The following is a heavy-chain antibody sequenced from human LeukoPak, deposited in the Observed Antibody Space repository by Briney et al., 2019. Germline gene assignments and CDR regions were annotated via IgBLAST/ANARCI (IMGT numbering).Heavy chain of an antibody. CDR3: ARSYDFWSGYYNEAARDSYYFDY. J-gene: IGHJ4*02. CDR2: IYYSGSI. D-gene: IGHD3-3*01. Sequence: SETLSLTCTVSGGSISSYYWSWIRQPPGKGLEWIGSIYYSGSIYYNPSLKSRVTISVDTSKNQFSLKLSSVTAADTAVYYCARSYDFWSGYYNEAARDSYYFDYWGQGTLVTVSS. CDR1: GGSISSYY. V-gene: IGHV4-59*05.